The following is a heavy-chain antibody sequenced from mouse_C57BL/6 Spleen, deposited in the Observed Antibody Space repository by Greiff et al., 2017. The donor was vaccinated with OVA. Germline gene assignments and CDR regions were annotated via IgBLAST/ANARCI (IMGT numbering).Heavy chain of an antibody. Sequence: EVQRVESGGGLVKPGGSLKLSCAASGFTFSTYALSWVRQTPEKRLEWVATISDGGSYTYYPDNVKGRFTIPRDTAKNNLYLEMSHLKSEDTAMYYCAREVLNYFDYWGQGTTLTVSS. J-gene: IGHJ2*01. CDR1: GFTFSTYA. CDR2: ISDGGSYT. CDR3: AREVLNYFDY. V-gene: IGHV5-4*01.